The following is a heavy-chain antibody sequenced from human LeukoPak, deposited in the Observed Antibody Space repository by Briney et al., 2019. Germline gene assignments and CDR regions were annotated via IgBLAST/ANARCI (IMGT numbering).Heavy chain of an antibody. CDR2: INPHSGGT. V-gene: IGHV1-2*02. CDR1: GYTFTDYY. D-gene: IGHD4-17*01. J-gene: IGHJ5*02. Sequence: DSVKVSCKASGYTFTDYYMHWVRQAPGQGLEWMGWINPHSGGTNFAQNFQDRVTMTRDTSISTAYMELSRLRSDDTAVYYCAREMTTELLGCFDPWGQGTLVTVSS. CDR3: AREMTTELLGCFDP.